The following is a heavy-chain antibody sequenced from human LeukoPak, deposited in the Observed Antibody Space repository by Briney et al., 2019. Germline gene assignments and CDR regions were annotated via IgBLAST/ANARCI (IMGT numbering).Heavy chain of an antibody. D-gene: IGHD5-18*01. V-gene: IGHV4-39*07. CDR3: CSGYSYVSYYYYMDV. CDR1: GGSISSSSYY. CDR2: IYYSGST. J-gene: IGHJ6*03. Sequence: SETLSLTCTVSGGSISSSSYYWGWIRQPPGKGLEWIGSIYYSGSTYYNPSLKSRVTISVDTSKNQFSLKLSSVTAADTAVYYCCSGYSYVSYYYYMDVWGKGTTVTVSS.